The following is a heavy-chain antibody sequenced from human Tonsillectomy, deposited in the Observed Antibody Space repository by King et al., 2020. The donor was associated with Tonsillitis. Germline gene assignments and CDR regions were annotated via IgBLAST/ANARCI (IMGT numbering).Heavy chain of an antibody. Sequence: QVQLVESGGGVVQPGRSLRLSCAASGFTFSSYGMHWVRQAPGKGLEWVAVISYDGSNKYYADSVKGRFTISRDNSKNTLYLQMNSLRAEDTAVYYCAKDHSGTVAGYFDYWGQGTLVTVSS. CDR3: AKDHSGTVAGYFDY. CDR1: GFTFSSYG. CDR2: ISYDGSNK. J-gene: IGHJ4*02. D-gene: IGHD6-19*01. V-gene: IGHV3-30*18.